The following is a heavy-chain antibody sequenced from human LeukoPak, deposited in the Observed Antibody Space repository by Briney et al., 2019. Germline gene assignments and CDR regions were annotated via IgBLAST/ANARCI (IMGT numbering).Heavy chain of an antibody. Sequence: PSETLSLTCTVSGGSISSSSYYWGWIRRPPGKGLEWIGSIYYSGSTYYNPSLKSRVTISVDTSKNQFSLKLSSVTAADTAVYYCAKASYGYPGDDYWGQGTLVTVSS. V-gene: IGHV4-39*07. CDR2: IYYSGST. D-gene: IGHD5-18*01. CDR1: GGSISSSSYY. CDR3: AKASYGYPGDDY. J-gene: IGHJ4*02.